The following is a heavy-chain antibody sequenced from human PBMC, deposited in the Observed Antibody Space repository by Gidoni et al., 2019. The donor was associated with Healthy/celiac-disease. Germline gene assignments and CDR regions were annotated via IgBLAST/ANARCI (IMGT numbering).Heavy chain of an antibody. D-gene: IGHD6-19*01. J-gene: IGHJ4*02. CDR2: ISGSGGST. V-gene: IGHV3-23*01. CDR1: GFTFSSYA. CDR3: AKVYRYSSGWSGFDY. Sequence: EVQLLESGGGLVQPGGSLRLSCAASGFTFSSYAMSWVRQAPGKGLEWVSAISGSGGSTYYADSVKGRFTISRDNSKNTLYLQMNRLRAEDTAVYYCAKVYRYSSGWSGFDYWGQGTLVTVSS.